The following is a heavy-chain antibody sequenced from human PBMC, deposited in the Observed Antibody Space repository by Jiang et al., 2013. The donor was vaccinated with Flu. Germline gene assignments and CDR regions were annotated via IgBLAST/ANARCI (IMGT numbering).Heavy chain of an antibody. CDR1: GYTFTSYA. CDR2: INAGNGNT. D-gene: IGHD3-10*01. V-gene: IGHV1-3*01. J-gene: IGHJ6*02. CDR3: AREGASGSRSGSGSYYDFYYYYGMDV. Sequence: GAEVKKPGASVKVSCKASGYTFTSYAMHWVRQAPGQRLEWMGWINAGNGNTKYSQKFQGRVTITRDTSASTAYMELSSLRSEDTAVYYCAREGASGSRSGSGSYYDFYYYYGMDVWGQGTTVTVSS.